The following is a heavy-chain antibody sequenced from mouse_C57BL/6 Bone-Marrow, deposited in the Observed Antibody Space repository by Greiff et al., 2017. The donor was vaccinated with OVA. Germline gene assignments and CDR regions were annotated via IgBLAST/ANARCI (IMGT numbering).Heavy chain of an antibody. D-gene: IGHD2-5*01. Sequence: QVHVKQSGAELVRPGASVTLSCKASGYTFTDYEMHWVKQTPVHGLEWIGAIDPETGGTAYNQKFKGKAILTADKSSSTAYMELRSLTSEDSAVYYCTRRDYSNYGTGYAMDYWGQGTSVTVSS. CDR2: IDPETGGT. CDR1: GYTFTDYE. CDR3: TRRDYSNYGTGYAMDY. J-gene: IGHJ4*01. V-gene: IGHV1-15*01.